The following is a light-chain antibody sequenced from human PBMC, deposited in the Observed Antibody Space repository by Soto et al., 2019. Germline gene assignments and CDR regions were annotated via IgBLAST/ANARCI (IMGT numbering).Light chain of an antibody. CDR2: GAS. J-gene: IGKJ4*01. CDR1: QNIRSN. V-gene: IGKV3-15*01. CDR3: QSYNYWPPAT. Sequence: EIVMTQSPATLSVSPGERGTLSCRASQNIRSNVAWYQQRPGRAPRLLIFGASVRATGVPDRFSGSGSGTDFTLTINSLQSEDSAVYYCQSYNYWPPATFGGGTKVEI.